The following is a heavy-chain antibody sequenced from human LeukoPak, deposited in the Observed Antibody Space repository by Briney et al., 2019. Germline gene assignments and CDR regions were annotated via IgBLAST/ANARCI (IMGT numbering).Heavy chain of an antibody. V-gene: IGHV1-2*06. CDR1: GYTFTGYY. Sequence: ASVKVSCKASGYTFTGYYMHWVRQAPGQGLEWMGRINPNSGGTNYAQKFQGRVTMTRDTSISTAYMELSRLRSDDTAVYYCARELYCSSTSCYAYYYYGMDVWGQGTTVTVSS. J-gene: IGHJ6*02. CDR3: ARELYCSSTSCYAYYYYGMDV. CDR2: INPNSGGT. D-gene: IGHD2-2*01.